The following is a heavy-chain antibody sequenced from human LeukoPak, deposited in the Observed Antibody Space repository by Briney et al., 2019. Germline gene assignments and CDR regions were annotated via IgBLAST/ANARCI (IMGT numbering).Heavy chain of an antibody. J-gene: IGHJ3*02. V-gene: IGHV4-39*01. D-gene: IGHD3-22*01. CDR2: IYYSGST. CDR3: ARIDSTYYYDSSGYYKINNAFDI. Sequence: SETLSLTCTVSGGSISSSSYYWGWIRQPPGKGLEWIVSIYYSGSTYYNPSLKSRVTISVDTSKNQFSLKLSSVTAADTAVYYCARIDSTYYYDSSGYYKINNAFDIWGQGTMVTVSS. CDR1: GGSISSSSYY.